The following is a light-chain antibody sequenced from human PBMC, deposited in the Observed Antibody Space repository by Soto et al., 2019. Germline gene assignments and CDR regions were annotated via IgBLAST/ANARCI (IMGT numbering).Light chain of an antibody. CDR2: AAS. Sequence: DIQMTQSPSSLSASVGDRVTITCRASQSIRSHLTWYQQRPGKAPKLLISAASSLQGGVPSRFSGSGSGTDFTLTISNLEPEDFATYYCQQSDSSPQTFGGGTKVET. J-gene: IGKJ4*01. V-gene: IGKV1-39*01. CDR1: QSIRSH. CDR3: QQSDSSPQT.